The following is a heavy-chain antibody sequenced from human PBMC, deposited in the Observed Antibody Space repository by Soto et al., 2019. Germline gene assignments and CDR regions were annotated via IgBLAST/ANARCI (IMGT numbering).Heavy chain of an antibody. CDR2: INHSGST. D-gene: IGHD3-22*01. V-gene: IGHV4-34*01. J-gene: IGHJ4*02. Sequence: QVQLQQWGAGLLKPSETLSLTCAVYGGSFSGYYWSWIRQPPGKGLEWIGEINHSGSTNYNPSLKSRVPISVDTSKNQFSLKLSSVTAADPAVYYCARGRYYYDSSGTASFGYWGQGTLVTVSS. CDR1: GGSFSGYY. CDR3: ARGRYYYDSSGTASFGY.